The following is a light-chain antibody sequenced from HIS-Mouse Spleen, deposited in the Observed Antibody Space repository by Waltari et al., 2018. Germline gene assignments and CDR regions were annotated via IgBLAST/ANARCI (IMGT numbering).Light chain of an antibody. CDR3: SSYTSSSTF. J-gene: IGLJ1*01. V-gene: IGLV2-14*01. CDR1: SSDVGGYNY. Sequence: QSALTQPASVSGSPGQSITISCTGTSSDVGGYNYVSWYQQHPGKAPKLMIDEVSNRPSGFSNRFPGSKSGNTASLTISGLQAEDEADYYCSSYTSSSTFFGTGTKVTVL. CDR2: EVS.